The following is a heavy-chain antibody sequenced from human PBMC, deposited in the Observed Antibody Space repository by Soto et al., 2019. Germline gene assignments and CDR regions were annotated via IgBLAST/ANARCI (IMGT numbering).Heavy chain of an antibody. J-gene: IGHJ4*02. Sequence: SETLSLTCTVSGCSVSSGSYYWSWIRQPPGKGLEWIGYIYYSGSTNYNPSLKSRVTISVDTSKNQFSLKLSSVTAADTAVYYCARDSPASSGWTYYFDYWGQGTLVTVSS. CDR2: IYYSGST. CDR1: GCSVSSGSYY. D-gene: IGHD6-19*01. CDR3: ARDSPASSGWTYYFDY. V-gene: IGHV4-61*01.